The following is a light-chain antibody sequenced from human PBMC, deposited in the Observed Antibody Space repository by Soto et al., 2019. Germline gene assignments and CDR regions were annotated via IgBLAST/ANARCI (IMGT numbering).Light chain of an antibody. CDR1: SSDFGSYSV. CDR2: EGT. CDR3: HSYARGTLV. Sequence: QSALTQPASVSGSPGQSITISYTGTSSDFGSYSVVSWYQQHPGKAPKLLIYEGTKRPSGVSRRFSGSESGNTASLTISGLQAEDEADYYCHSYARGTLVFGGGTKLTVL. J-gene: IGLJ3*02. V-gene: IGLV2-23*01.